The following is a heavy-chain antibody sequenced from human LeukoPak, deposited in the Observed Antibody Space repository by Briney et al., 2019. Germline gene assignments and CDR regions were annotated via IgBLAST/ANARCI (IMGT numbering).Heavy chain of an antibody. CDR1: GFTFGDYA. V-gene: IGHV3-49*04. J-gene: IGHJ4*02. D-gene: IGHD3-10*01. Sequence: PGGSLRLSCTGSGFTFGDYALSWVRQAPGMGLEWVGFIRSKTLGGTTDYAASVKGRFTISRDESKSIAYLQMNSLKTEDTAVYYCTRDASSYYYGSGSYIYFDYWGQGTLVTVSS. CDR2: IRSKTLGGTT. CDR3: TRDASSYYYGSGSYIYFDY.